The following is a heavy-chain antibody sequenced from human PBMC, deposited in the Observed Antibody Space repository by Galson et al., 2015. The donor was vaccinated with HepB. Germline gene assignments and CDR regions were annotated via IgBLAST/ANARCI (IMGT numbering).Heavy chain of an antibody. Sequence: CALSGDSVSRGNAAWNWIRQSPSRGLEWLGRAYYRSQWYRDYGESVKGRISVNPDSSSNQFSLQLNSVTPEDQAIYYCSMGYMCRAHAFEDSGQGTMGTVSS. V-gene: IGHV6-1*01. CDR2: AYYRSQWYR. D-gene: IGHD5-18*01. CDR1: GDSVSRGNAA. CDR3: SMGYMCRAHAFED. J-gene: IGHJ3*01.